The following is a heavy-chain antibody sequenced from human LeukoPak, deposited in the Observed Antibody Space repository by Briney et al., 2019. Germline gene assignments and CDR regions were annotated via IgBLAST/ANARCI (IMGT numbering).Heavy chain of an antibody. Sequence: ASVKVSCKASSYTFTSYSISWVRQAPGQGLEWMGWISAYNGNTNYAQKLQGRVTMTTDTSTSTAYMELRSLRSDDTAVYYCARGGARRDGYNNYYYYYMDVWGKGTTVTVSS. J-gene: IGHJ6*03. CDR1: SYTFTSYS. CDR2: ISAYNGNT. V-gene: IGHV1-18*01. CDR3: ARGGARRDGYNNYYYYYMDV. D-gene: IGHD5-24*01.